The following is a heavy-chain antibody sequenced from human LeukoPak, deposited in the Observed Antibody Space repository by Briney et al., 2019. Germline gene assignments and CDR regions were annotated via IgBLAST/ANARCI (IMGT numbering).Heavy chain of an antibody. CDR1: GFTFTIFG. Sequence: GGSLRLSCAASGFTFTIFGLNWVRQAPGKGPEWVSYIGARSGITYYADSVQGRFTISRDDARESVFLQMDGLRVDDTAVYYCARTYDFGRGPPGDAFDNWGPGTWVIVSA. J-gene: IGHJ3*02. D-gene: IGHD3-3*01. CDR2: IGARSGIT. CDR3: ARTYDFGRGPPGDAFDN. V-gene: IGHV3-48*01.